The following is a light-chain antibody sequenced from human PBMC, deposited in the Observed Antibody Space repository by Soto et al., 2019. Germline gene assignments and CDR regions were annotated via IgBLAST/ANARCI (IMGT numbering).Light chain of an antibody. CDR3: QRYNNWPLT. CDR1: QTIYSN. CDR2: DTS. V-gene: IGKV3-15*01. Sequence: IQMTQSPATLSVSPGERATLSCRASQTIYSNVAWYQHKPGQTPRLLIYDTSTRATGVPARFSGSRSGTVITLTINSLQSEDFAVYYCQRYNNWPLTFGGGTKVDIK. J-gene: IGKJ4*01.